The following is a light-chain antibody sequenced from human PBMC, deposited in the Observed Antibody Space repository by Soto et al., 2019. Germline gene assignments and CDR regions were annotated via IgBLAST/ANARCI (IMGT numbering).Light chain of an antibody. V-gene: IGKV4-1*01. CDR1: QSVLFSSNNKNY. CDR2: WAS. J-gene: IGKJ4*01. Sequence: DIVMTQSPDSLAVSLGERATINCKSSQSVLFSSNNKNYLAWYQQKVGQPPKLLIYWASTRESGVPDRFSGSGYGTHYTLTISSLQAEDVAVYYCQQSYSKPLTFGGGTKVEIK. CDR3: QQSYSKPLT.